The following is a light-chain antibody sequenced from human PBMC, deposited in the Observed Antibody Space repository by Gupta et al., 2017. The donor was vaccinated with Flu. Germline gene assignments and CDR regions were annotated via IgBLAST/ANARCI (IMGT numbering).Light chain of an antibody. CDR3: QSYDSSLSGSV. CDR2: GNS. Sequence: QSVLTQPPSVSGAPGPRVTISCTGSSSNIGAGYAVHWYQQLPGTAPKLLIYGNSNRPSGGPDRFSGSKSGTSASLAITGLQAEDEADYYCQSYDSSLSGSVFGGGTKLTVL. J-gene: IGLJ3*02. CDR1: SSNIGAGYA. V-gene: IGLV1-40*01.